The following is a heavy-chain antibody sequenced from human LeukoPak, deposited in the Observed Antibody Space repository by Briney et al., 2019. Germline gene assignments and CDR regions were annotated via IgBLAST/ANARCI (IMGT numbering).Heavy chain of an antibody. CDR1: GFTFSLYW. D-gene: IGHD1-26*01. V-gene: IGHV3-7*05. CDR3: VSTATFDH. CDR2: IKQDGSEK. Sequence: PGRSLRLSCAASGFTFSLYWMSWVRQAPGKGLEWVANIKQDGSEKYYVDSVKGRFTISRDNAKSSLYLQMNSLRAEDTAVYYCVSTATFDHWGQGSLVTVSS. J-gene: IGHJ4*02.